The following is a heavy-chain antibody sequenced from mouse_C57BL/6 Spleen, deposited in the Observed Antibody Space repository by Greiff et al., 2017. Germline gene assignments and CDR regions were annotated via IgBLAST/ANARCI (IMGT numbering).Heavy chain of an antibody. J-gene: IGHJ3*01. CDR1: GYTFTDYN. D-gene: IGHD2-3*01. Sequence: EVQLQQSGPELVKPGASVKMSCKASGYTFTDYNMHWVKQSHGKSLEWIGYINPNNGGTSYNQKFKGKATLTVNKSSSTAYMELRSLTSEDSAVYYCARGIYDGYYSFAYWGQGTLVTVSA. V-gene: IGHV1-22*01. CDR3: ARGIYDGYYSFAY. CDR2: INPNNGGT.